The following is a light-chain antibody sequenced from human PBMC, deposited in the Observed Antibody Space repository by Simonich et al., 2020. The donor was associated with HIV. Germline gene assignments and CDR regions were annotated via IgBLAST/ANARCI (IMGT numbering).Light chain of an antibody. CDR3: QQYYGPPLT. CDR2: WAS. CDR1: QSVLYSSNNKNY. Sequence: DIVLTQSPDSLALSLGERATINCKSSQSVLYSSNNKNYLAWYQQKPGQPPKLLIYWASTRESGVPYRFSGSGSGTDFALTISSLQAEDVAVYYCQQYYGPPLTFGGGTKVEIK. V-gene: IGKV4-1*01. J-gene: IGKJ4*01.